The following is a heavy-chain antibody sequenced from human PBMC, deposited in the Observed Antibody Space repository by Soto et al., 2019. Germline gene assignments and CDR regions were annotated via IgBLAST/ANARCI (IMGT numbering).Heavy chain of an antibody. J-gene: IGHJ4*02. CDR3: ARGNYYGSGSYYTFDY. D-gene: IGHD3-10*01. CDR2: IYSGGST. V-gene: IGHV3-53*01. CDR1: GFTVSSNY. Sequence: SLRLSCAASGFTVSSNYMSWVRQAPGKGLEWVSVIYSGGSTYYADSVKGRFTISRDNSKNTLYLQMNSLRAEDTAVYYCARGNYYGSGSYYTFDYWGQGTLVTVSS.